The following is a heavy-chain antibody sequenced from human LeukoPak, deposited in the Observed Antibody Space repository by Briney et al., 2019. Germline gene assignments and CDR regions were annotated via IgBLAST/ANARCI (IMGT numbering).Heavy chain of an antibody. CDR1: GLTFSSYA. D-gene: IGHD4-11*01. CDR2: ISGSGGST. Sequence: GGSLRLSCAASGLTFSSYAMSWVRQAPGKGLEWVSAISGSGGSTYYADSVKGRFTISRDNSKNTLYLQMNSLRAEDTAVYYCAKEDTVTTWGTYYYSGMDVWGQGTTVTVSS. J-gene: IGHJ6*02. V-gene: IGHV3-23*01. CDR3: AKEDTVTTWGTYYYSGMDV.